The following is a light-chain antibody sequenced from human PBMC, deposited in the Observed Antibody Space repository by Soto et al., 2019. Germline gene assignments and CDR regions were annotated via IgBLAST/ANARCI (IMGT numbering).Light chain of an antibody. V-gene: IGKV3-11*01. CDR3: QQRSDWPPT. J-gene: IGKJ4*01. Sequence: EIVLTQSPATLSLSPGERATLSCRASQSISSSLAWYIQRPDQAPRLLIYDASNRATGVPARFSGSGSGTDFTLTISSLEPEDFAVYYCQQRSDWPPTFGGGTKVEIK. CDR2: DAS. CDR1: QSISSS.